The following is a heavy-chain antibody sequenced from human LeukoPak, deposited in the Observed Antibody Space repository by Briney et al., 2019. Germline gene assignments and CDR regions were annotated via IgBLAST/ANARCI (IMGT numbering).Heavy chain of an antibody. J-gene: IGHJ6*03. CDR3: SKNEGWELHQYNLDV. Sequence: PGGSLRLSCGPSGFPFSDFAMSWVRQAPGKGLQWVSTLSGSGDGTYFADALKGRFTISRDNSKNTLYLQMNSLRADDTAVYYCSKNEGWELHQYNLDVWGTGTVVTVSS. CDR1: GFPFSDFA. D-gene: IGHD1-26*01. V-gene: IGHV3-23*01. CDR2: LSGSGDGT.